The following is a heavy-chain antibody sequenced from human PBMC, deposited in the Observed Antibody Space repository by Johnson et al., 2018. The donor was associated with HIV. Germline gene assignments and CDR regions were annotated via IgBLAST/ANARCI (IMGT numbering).Heavy chain of an antibody. J-gene: IGHJ3*02. Sequence: VQLVESGGGLVKPGGSLRLSCAASGFTFSDYYMSWIRQAPGTGLELVSYISRSGSTIYYADSVKGRFTISRDNAKNSLYLQMNSLRAEDTAVYYCARERNYGTHAAFDIWGQGTMVTVSS. CDR2: ISRSGSTI. CDR3: ARERNYGTHAAFDI. CDR1: GFTFSDYY. D-gene: IGHD1-7*01. V-gene: IGHV3-11*04.